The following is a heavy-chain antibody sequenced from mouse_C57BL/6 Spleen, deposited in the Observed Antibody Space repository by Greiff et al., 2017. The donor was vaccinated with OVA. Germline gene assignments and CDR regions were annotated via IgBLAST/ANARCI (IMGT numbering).Heavy chain of an antibody. D-gene: IGHD5-1*01. CDR3: ARGTYYFDY. J-gene: IGHJ2*01. V-gene: IGHV3-6*01. CDR1: GYSITSGYY. Sequence: EVQLQESGPGLVKPSQSLSLTCSVTGYSITSGYYWNWIRQFPGNKLEWMGYISYDGSNKYNPSLKNRISITRDTSKNQFFLKLNSVTTEDTATYYCARGTYYFDYWGQGTTLTVSS. CDR2: ISYDGSN.